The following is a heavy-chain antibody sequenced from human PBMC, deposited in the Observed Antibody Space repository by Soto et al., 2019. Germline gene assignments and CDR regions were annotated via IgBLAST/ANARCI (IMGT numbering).Heavy chain of an antibody. CDR1: GGSVSSGSYY. CDR2: IYYSGST. J-gene: IGHJ3*02. Sequence: QVQLQESGPGLVKPSETLSLTCTVSGGSVSSGSYYWSWIRQPPGKGLEWIGYIYYSGSTNYNPSLKSRVTISVDTSKNQFSLKLSSVTAADTAVYYCARDRKRWLQPTIGDAFDIWGQGTMVTVSS. V-gene: IGHV4-61*01. D-gene: IGHD5-12*01. CDR3: ARDRKRWLQPTIGDAFDI.